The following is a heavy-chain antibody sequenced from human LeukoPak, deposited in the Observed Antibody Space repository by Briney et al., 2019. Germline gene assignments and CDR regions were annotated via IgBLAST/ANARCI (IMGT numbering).Heavy chain of an antibody. CDR2: INPNSGGT. V-gene: IGHV1-2*02. Sequence: ASVKVSCKASGYTFTGYYMHWVRQAPGQGLEWMGWINPNSGGTNYAQKFQGKGTMTRDTSISTAYMELSRLRSDDTAVYYCARDRKVVPAAPDYMDVWGKGTTVTVSS. CDR1: GYTFTGYY. D-gene: IGHD2-2*01. J-gene: IGHJ6*03. CDR3: ARDRKVVPAAPDYMDV.